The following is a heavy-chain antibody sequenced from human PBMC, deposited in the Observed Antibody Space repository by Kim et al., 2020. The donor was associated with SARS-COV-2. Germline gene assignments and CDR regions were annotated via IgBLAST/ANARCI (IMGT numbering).Heavy chain of an antibody. D-gene: IGHD1-26*01. CDR1: EFKFESYS. Sequence: GGSLRLSCAASEFKFESYSMNWVRQAPGKGLEWIAYISGSGSTILYADSVRGRFIISRDNAKNSLYLQMNSLRDDDTALYYCARDLDSGGYFWFFDSWG. V-gene: IGHV3-48*02. CDR3: ARDLDSGGYFWFFDS. CDR2: ISGSGSTI. J-gene: IGHJ4*01.